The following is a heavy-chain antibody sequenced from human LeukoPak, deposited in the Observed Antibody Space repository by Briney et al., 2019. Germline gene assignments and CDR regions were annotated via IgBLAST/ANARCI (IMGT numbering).Heavy chain of an antibody. Sequence: SETLSLTCTVSGGSISSYYWSWIRQPPGKGLEWIGYIYYSGSTNYNPSLKSRVTISVDTSKNQFSLKLSSVTAADTAVYYCAREMEYSSSWSIFDYWGQGTLVTVSS. CDR3: AREMEYSSSWSIFDY. CDR1: GGSISSYY. D-gene: IGHD6-13*01. V-gene: IGHV4-59*01. CDR2: IYYSGST. J-gene: IGHJ4*02.